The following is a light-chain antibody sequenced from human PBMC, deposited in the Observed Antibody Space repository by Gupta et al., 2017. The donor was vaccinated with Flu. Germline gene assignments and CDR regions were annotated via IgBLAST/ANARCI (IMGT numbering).Light chain of an antibody. CDR1: RSNIGSNT. Sequence: QSVLTQPPSASGTPGQRVTISCPGSRSNIGSNTVYWYQQLPGTAPKLLIYSNNQRPSGVPDRFSGSKSGTSASLAISGLQSEDEADYYCAAWDDSLDGPVFGGGTKLTVL. CDR3: AAWDDSLDGPV. CDR2: SNN. V-gene: IGLV1-44*01. J-gene: IGLJ3*02.